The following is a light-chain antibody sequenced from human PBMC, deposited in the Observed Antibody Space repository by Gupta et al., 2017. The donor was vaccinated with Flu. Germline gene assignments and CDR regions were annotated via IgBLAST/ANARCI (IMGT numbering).Light chain of an antibody. CDR1: RSLLHSNGYTY. V-gene: IGKV2-28*01. CDR3: MEALLPPYT. CDR2: LAS. J-gene: IGKJ2*01. Sequence: VLTPSPPPLPVTPGAPSSISCRSSRSLLHSNGYTYLNWYLLKPGQSPQPLIYLASNRASGVPDRFSGSGSGTDFTLHISRVEAEDVGVYYCMEALLPPYTFGQGTRLGI.